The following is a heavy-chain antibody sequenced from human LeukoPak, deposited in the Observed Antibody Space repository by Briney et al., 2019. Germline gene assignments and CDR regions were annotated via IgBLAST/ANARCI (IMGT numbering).Heavy chain of an antibody. CDR2: FDPEDGET. CDR3: ARMTTVTTGDY. J-gene: IGHJ4*02. CDR1: GYTLTELS. Sequence: GASVKVSCKVSGYTLTELSMHWVRQAPGKGLEWMGGFDPEDGETIYAQKFQGRVTMTRDTSISTAYMELSRLRSDDTAVYYCARMTTVTTGDYWGQGTLVTVSS. D-gene: IGHD4-17*01. V-gene: IGHV1-24*01.